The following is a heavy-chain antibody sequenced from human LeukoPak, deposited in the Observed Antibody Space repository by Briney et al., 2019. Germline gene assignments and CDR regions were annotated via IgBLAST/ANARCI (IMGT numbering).Heavy chain of an antibody. J-gene: IGHJ6*02. CDR3: AKDIGHRYASRYGMDV. CDR1: GFTFDDYA. V-gene: IGHV3-43*02. D-gene: IGHD2-8*01. Sequence: PGGSLRLSCAASGFTFDDYAMHWVRQAPGQGLEWVSLISGGGGSTYYADSVKGRFTISRDNSKNSLYLQMNSLRSEDAALYYCAKDIGHRYASRYGMDVWGQGTTVTVSS. CDR2: ISGGGGST.